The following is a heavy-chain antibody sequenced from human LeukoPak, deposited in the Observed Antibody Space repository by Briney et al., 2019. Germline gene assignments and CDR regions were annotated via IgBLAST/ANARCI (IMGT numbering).Heavy chain of an antibody. V-gene: IGHV3-21*05. D-gene: IGHD3-10*01. CDR2: ISRSSAYI. CDR3: ASFPPYMVRTDAFDI. J-gene: IGHJ3*02. CDR1: GFTFSSYE. Sequence: TGGSLRLSCAASGFTFSSYEMNWVRQAPGKGLEWVSYISRSSAYIYYADSVKGRFTISRDNAKNSLYLQMNSLRAEDTAVYYCASFPPYMVRTDAFDIWGQGTMVTVSS.